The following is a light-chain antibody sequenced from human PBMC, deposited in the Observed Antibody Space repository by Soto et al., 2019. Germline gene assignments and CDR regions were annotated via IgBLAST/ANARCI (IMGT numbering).Light chain of an antibody. CDR1: RSDVGGYNY. J-gene: IGLJ3*02. Sequence: ALTQPASVSGSPGQSITISCTGTRSDVGGYNYVSWYQQHPDKAPKLIIYEVGDRPSGISNRFSGSKSGNTASLTISGLQAEDEADYHCSSYTSSSTLVFGGGTKLTVL. V-gene: IGLV2-14*01. CDR2: EVG. CDR3: SSYTSSSTLV.